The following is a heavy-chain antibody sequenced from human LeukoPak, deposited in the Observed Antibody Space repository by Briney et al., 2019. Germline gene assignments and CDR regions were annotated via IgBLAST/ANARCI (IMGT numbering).Heavy chain of an antibody. CDR1: GDSVSANSVA. Sequence: SQTLSLTCAISGDSVSANSVAWNWIRQSPSRGLEWLGRTYYRSKWYNDYTVSVKSRITINADTSKNQFSLHPNSVTPEDTAVYYCARDWEGLYFDLWGRGTLVTVSS. J-gene: IGHJ2*01. CDR3: ARDWEGLYFDL. V-gene: IGHV6-1*01. D-gene: IGHD1-26*01. CDR2: TYYRSKWYN.